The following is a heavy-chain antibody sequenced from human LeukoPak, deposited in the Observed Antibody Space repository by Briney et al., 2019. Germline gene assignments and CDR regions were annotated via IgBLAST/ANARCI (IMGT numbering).Heavy chain of an antibody. Sequence: PSETLSLTCTVSGGSISSSSYYWGWIRQPPGKGLEWIGSIYYSGSTYYNPSLKSRVTISVDTSKNQFSLKLSSVTAADTAEYYCARGSIFGVVIGDYWGQGTLVTVSS. J-gene: IGHJ4*02. CDR2: IYYSGST. CDR3: ARGSIFGVVIGDY. V-gene: IGHV4-39*07. CDR1: GGSISSSSYY. D-gene: IGHD3-3*01.